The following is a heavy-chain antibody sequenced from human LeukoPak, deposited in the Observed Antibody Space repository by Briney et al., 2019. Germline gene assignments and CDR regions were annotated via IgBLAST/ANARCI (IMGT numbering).Heavy chain of an antibody. CDR1: GGSISSSSYY. Sequence: SETLSLTCTVSGGSISSSSYYWGWIRQPPGKGLEWIGSIYYSGSTYYNPSLKSRVTISVDTSKNQFSLKLSSVAAADTAVYYCARLLLDYGDPGRWFDPWGQGTLVTVSS. D-gene: IGHD4-17*01. V-gene: IGHV4-39*01. J-gene: IGHJ5*02. CDR2: IYYSGST. CDR3: ARLLLDYGDPGRWFDP.